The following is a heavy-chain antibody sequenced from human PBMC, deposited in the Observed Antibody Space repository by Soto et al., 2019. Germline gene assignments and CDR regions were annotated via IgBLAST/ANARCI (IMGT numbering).Heavy chain of an antibody. D-gene: IGHD6-25*01. CDR3: VRVWRLVGRYGMDV. CDR2: ISGGSAYI. J-gene: IGHJ6*02. Sequence: GGSLRLSCVVPGFLFSIYYMNWVRQSPGKGLEWVSSISGGSAYIYYADSVKGRFTISRDNAKNSLYLEMNSLRVEDTAVYYCVRVWRLVGRYGMDVWGQGTTVTVSS. V-gene: IGHV3-21*01. CDR1: GFLFSIYY.